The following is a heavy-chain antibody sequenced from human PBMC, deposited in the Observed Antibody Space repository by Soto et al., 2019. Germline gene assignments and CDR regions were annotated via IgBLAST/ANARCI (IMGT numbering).Heavy chain of an antibody. J-gene: IGHJ6*03. CDR1: GFTFSSYW. V-gene: IGHV3-7*01. Sequence: GGSLRLSCAASGFTFSSYWMSWVRQAPGKGLEWVANIKQDGSEKYYVDSVKGRFTISRDNAKNSLYLQMNSLRAEDTAVYYCARMTGYRPYYYYYYMDVWGKGTTVTVSS. CDR2: IKQDGSEK. D-gene: IGHD3-9*01. CDR3: ARMTGYRPYYYYYYMDV.